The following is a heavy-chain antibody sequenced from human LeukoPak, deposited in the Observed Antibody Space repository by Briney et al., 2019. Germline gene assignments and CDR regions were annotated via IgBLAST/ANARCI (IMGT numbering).Heavy chain of an antibody. CDR1: GYSITSGYN. CDR3: VRYCSSTTCYTRAVDY. CDR2: IYHSGSA. V-gene: IGHV4-38-2*02. J-gene: IGHJ4*02. Sequence: SETLSLTCTVSGYSITSGYNWAWIRQPPGKVLEWIGSIYHSGSAYYNPSPKSGVTISVDTSKNQFSLKLSSVTAADTAVYYCVRYCSSTTCYTRAVDYWGQGTLVTVSS. D-gene: IGHD2-2*02.